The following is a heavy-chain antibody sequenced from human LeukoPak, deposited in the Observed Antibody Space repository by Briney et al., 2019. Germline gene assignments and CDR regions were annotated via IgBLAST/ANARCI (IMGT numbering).Heavy chain of an antibody. Sequence: KPSQTLSLTCTVSGGSISSGDYYWSWIRQPPGKGLEWIGYIYYSGSTYYNPSLKSRVTISVDTSKNQFSLKLSSVTAADTAVYYCARDLEVERSWFDPWGQGTLVTVSS. CDR1: GGSISSGDYY. J-gene: IGHJ5*02. CDR2: IYYSGST. D-gene: IGHD3-22*01. V-gene: IGHV4-30-4*01. CDR3: ARDLEVERSWFDP.